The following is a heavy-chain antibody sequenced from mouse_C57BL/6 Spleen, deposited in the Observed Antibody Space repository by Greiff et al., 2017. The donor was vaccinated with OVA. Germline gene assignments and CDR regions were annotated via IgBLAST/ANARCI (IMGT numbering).Heavy chain of an antibody. V-gene: IGHV1-72*01. CDR1: GYTFTSYW. Sequence: QVHVKQPGAELVKPGASVKLSCKASGYTFTSYWMHWVKQRPGRGLEWIGRIVPKSGGTKYNEKFKSKATLTVDKPSSTAYMQLSSLTSEDSAVYYCSTGTWFAYWGQGTLVTVSA. CDR2: IVPKSGGT. J-gene: IGHJ3*01. D-gene: IGHD4-1*01. CDR3: STGTWFAY.